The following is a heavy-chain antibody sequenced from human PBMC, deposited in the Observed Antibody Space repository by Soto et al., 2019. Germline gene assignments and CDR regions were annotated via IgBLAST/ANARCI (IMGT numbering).Heavy chain of an antibody. V-gene: IGHV3-33*01. Sequence: QVQLVESGGGVVQPGRSLRLSCAASGFTFSSYGMHWVRQAPGKGLEWVAVIWYDGSNKYYADSVKGRFTISRDNSRNTLYRQMNSLGAEDTAVYYCARDLQVGCSGCSCPPGYWGQGTLVTVSS. J-gene: IGHJ4*02. D-gene: IGHD2-15*01. CDR3: ARDLQVGCSGCSCPPGY. CDR1: GFTFSSYG. CDR2: IWYDGSNK.